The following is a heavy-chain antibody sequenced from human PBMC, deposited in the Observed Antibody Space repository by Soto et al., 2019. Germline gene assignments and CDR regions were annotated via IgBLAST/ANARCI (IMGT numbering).Heavy chain of an antibody. CDR2: IYYSGSA. D-gene: IGHD6-6*01. CDR1: GGSVSSGSYY. Sequence: QVQLQESGPGLVKPSQTLSLTCAVSGGSVSSGSYYWSWIRQHPGKGLEWIGYIYYSGSAYYNPSLKSRVTISVDTSKNQFSLRLSSVTAADTAVYYCARAEEQLVFSQVFDYWGQGTLVTVSS. CDR3: ARAEEQLVFSQVFDY. J-gene: IGHJ4*02. V-gene: IGHV4-31*11.